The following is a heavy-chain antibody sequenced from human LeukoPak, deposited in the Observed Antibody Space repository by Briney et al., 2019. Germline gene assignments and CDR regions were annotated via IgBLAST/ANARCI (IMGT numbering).Heavy chain of an antibody. CDR3: MSGYSYGYCS. CDR2: FYYRGST. CDR1: GGSINTNPNY. Sequence: PSETLSLTCSVSGGSINTNPNYWGWVRQPPGKGLEWIGCFYYRGSTYYNPSLRSRVTVSGDSSQNHFSLKLTSVTAADTAVYYCMSGYSYGYCSWGQGTLVTVSS. V-gene: IGHV4-39*02. J-gene: IGHJ5*02. D-gene: IGHD5-18*01.